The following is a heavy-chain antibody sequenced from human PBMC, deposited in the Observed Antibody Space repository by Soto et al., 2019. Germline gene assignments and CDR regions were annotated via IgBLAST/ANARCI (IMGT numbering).Heavy chain of an antibody. V-gene: IGHV1-18*04. CDR3: ARDPHEFWTSYWFDP. J-gene: IGHJ5*02. Sequence: ASVKVSCRASGYTFTSYGISWVRQAPGQGLEWMGWISAYNGNTNYAQKLQGRVTMTTDTSTSTAYMELRSLRSDDTAVYYCARDPHEFWTSYWFDPWGQGTPVTVSS. CDR1: GYTFTSYG. CDR2: ISAYNGNT. D-gene: IGHD3-3*01.